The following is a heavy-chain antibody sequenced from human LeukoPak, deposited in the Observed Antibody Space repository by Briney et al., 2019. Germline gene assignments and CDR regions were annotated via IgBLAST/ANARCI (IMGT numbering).Heavy chain of an antibody. J-gene: IGHJ5*02. V-gene: IGHV3-13*01. CDR3: ASSPAYSSSWYAIDT. CDR2: IGTAGDT. CDR1: GVIFSNYD. Sequence: PGGSLRLSCAASGVIFSNYDMHWVRQAAGKGLEWVSGIGTAGDTYYPGSVKGRFTISRENAKNSLYLHMNSLSAGDTAMYYCASSPAYSSSWYAIDTWGQGTLDTVSS. D-gene: IGHD6-13*01.